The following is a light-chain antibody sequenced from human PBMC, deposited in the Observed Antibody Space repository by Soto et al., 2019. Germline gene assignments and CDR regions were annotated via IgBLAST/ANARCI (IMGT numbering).Light chain of an antibody. J-gene: IGKJ4*01. CDR3: QQYGSSPRLT. CDR1: RSVSSSY. V-gene: IGKV3-20*01. CDR2: GAS. Sequence: EIVLTQSAGSLSLSPGERATLSCRASRSVSSSYLAWYQQKPGQAPRLLIYGASSRATGIPDRFSGSGSGTDFTLTISRLEPEDFEVYYCQQYGSSPRLTFGGGTKVDIK.